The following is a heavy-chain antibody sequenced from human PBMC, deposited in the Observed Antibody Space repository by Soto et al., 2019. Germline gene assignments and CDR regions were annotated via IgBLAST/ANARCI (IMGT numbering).Heavy chain of an antibody. Sequence: ETLSLTCAVSGGSISSSSYYWGWIRQPPGKGLEWIGEINHSGSTNYNPSLKSRVTISVGKSKNQFSLKLSSVTAADTAVYYCARIEGGGYFDYWGQGTLVTVYS. D-gene: IGHD1-26*01. CDR2: INHSGST. CDR3: ARIEGGGYFDY. CDR1: GGSISSSSYY. V-gene: IGHV4-39*07. J-gene: IGHJ4*02.